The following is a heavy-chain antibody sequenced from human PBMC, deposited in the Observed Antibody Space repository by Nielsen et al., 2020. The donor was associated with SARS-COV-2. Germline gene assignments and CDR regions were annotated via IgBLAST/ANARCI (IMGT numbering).Heavy chain of an antibody. J-gene: IGHJ4*02. CDR3: ARGLGYCTGGRCFPYDL. CDR1: GFTISRYG. V-gene: IGHV3-21*01. CDR2: MSGYSSYR. D-gene: IGHD2-8*02. Sequence: GGSLRLSCEASGFTISRYGMHWVRQAPGKGLEWVSYMSGYSSYRNHADSVKGRFTISRDNAKRSLYLQLSSLRAEDTAVYYCARGLGYCTGGRCFPYDLWGQGTLVTVSS.